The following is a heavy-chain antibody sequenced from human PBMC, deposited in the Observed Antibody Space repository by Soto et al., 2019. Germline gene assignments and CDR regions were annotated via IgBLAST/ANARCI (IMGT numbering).Heavy chain of an antibody. CDR3: ASITMIRGVKFDY. V-gene: IGHV3-72*01. J-gene: IGHJ4*02. D-gene: IGHD3-10*01. CDR2: ARNKANRYNT. Sequence: EVQLVESGGGLVQPGGSLRLSCAASGFTFSDHHMDWVRQAPGKGLEWVGRARNKANRYNTEYAASVRGRFTISRDDSQYSLYLQMHSLQTEDTAVYYCASITMIRGVKFDYWGQGTLVTVSS. CDR1: GFTFSDHH.